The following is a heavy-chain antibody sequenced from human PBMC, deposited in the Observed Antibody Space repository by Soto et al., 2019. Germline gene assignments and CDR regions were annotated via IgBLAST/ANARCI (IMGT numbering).Heavy chain of an antibody. D-gene: IGHD6-25*01. J-gene: IGHJ5*02. Sequence: PSETLSLTCTVSGVSITSSGFYWGWLRQPPGKGLEWIGSIHYSWATYYNPSLTSRVTISRDTSKNQFSLMLSSVAAADTALYFCARHADTGYTNSDNWFDPWGQGTRVTVSS. CDR1: GVSITSSGFY. CDR3: ARHADTGYTNSDNWFDP. V-gene: IGHV4-39*01. CDR2: IHYSWAT.